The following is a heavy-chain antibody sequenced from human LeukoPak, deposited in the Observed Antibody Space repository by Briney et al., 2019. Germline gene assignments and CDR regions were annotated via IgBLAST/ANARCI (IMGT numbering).Heavy chain of an antibody. Sequence: PGGSLRLSCAASGFTFSSYAMHWVRQAPGKGLEWVAVISYDGSNKYYADSVKGRFTISRDNSKNTLYLQMNSLRAEDTAVYYCARTIVGATTPFDYWGQGTLVTVSS. CDR3: ARTIVGATTPFDY. J-gene: IGHJ4*02. D-gene: IGHD1-26*01. CDR2: ISYDGSNK. V-gene: IGHV3-30-3*01. CDR1: GFTFSSYA.